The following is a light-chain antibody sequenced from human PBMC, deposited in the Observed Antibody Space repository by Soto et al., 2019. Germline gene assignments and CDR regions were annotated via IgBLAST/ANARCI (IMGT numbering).Light chain of an antibody. V-gene: IGKV3-20*01. CDR2: GAS. Sequence: ITQAPGTPSFSPGERPTPPCRASETVNSNYLAWYQHKRGKAPRLLIYGASSRATGIPDRLSGSGSGTDFTLPITRLEPEDFAIYYCQQYGSSRTFGQGTKVDIK. J-gene: IGKJ1*01. CDR3: QQYGSSRT. CDR1: ETVNSNY.